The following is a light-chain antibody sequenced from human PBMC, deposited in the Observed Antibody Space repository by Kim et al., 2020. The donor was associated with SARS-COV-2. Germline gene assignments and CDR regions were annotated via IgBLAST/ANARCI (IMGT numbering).Light chain of an antibody. Sequence: EIVLTQSPATLSVSPGERATLSCRASQSVSSYLAWYQQKPGQAPRLLIYHASNRATGIPARFSGSGSGTDFTLTITRLEPEDFAVYYCQQRSNWQYTFGQGTKLEIK. J-gene: IGKJ2*01. CDR3: QQRSNWQYT. V-gene: IGKV3-11*01. CDR1: QSVSSY. CDR2: HAS.